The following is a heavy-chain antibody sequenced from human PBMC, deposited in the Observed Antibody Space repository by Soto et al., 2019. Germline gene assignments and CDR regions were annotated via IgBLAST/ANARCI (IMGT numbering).Heavy chain of an antibody. V-gene: IGHV3-21*01. CDR2: ISSRSDI. Sequence: GGSLRLSCVGSGFTFSTYSINWVRQAPGKGLEWVSSISSRSDIYYADSVKSRFTISRDNAKNSVSLQMNSLRAEDTAVYYCAREYTAGPLAYGLDVWGQGTTVTVSS. D-gene: IGHD2-2*02. CDR1: GFTFSTYS. J-gene: IGHJ6*02. CDR3: AREYTAGPLAYGLDV.